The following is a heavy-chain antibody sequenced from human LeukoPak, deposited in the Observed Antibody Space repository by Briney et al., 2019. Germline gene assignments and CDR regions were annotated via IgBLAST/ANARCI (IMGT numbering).Heavy chain of an antibody. J-gene: IGHJ4*02. Sequence: SGTLSLTCAVSGGSISSSNWWSWVRQPPGKGLEWIGNIYHSGSTNYSPSLKSRVTISVDTSKNQFSLKLSSVTAADTAVYYCAREGTHYYDSSGYYFDYWGQGTLVTVSS. CDR2: IYHSGST. CDR1: GGSISSSNW. CDR3: AREGTHYYDSSGYYFDY. V-gene: IGHV4-4*02. D-gene: IGHD3-22*01.